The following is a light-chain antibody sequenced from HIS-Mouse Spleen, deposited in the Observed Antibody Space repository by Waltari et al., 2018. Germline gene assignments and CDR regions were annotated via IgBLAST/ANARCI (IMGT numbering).Light chain of an antibody. V-gene: IGKV1-5*03. J-gene: IGKJ1*01. Sequence: DIQMPQSPSTLSPSVGDRVTIPCRASQSISSWLAWYQQKPGKAPKLLIYKASSLESGVPSRFSGSGSGTEFTLTISSLQPDDFATYYCQQYNSYSPFGQGTKVEIK. CDR2: KAS. CDR1: QSISSW. CDR3: QQYNSYSP.